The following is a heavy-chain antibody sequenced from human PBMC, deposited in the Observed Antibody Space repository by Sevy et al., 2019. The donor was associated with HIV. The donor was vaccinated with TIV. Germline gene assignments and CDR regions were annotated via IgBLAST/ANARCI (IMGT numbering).Heavy chain of an antibody. D-gene: IGHD2-2*01. CDR1: GFTFSSYG. Sequence: GGSLRLSCAASGFTFSSYGMHWVRQAPGKGLEWVAVISYDGSNKYYADSGKGRFTISGDNSKNTLYLQMNSLRAEDTAVYYCAKDDIVVVPAASPAPDYWGQGTLVTVSS. CDR3: AKDDIVVVPAASPAPDY. CDR2: ISYDGSNK. J-gene: IGHJ4*02. V-gene: IGHV3-30*18.